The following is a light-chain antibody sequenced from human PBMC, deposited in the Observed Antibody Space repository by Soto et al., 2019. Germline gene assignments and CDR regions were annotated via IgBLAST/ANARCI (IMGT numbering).Light chain of an antibody. CDR2: GAS. CDR3: QRYGSSPPHT. J-gene: IGKJ2*01. CDR1: QSVRNNY. V-gene: IGKV3-20*01. Sequence: EIVLTQSPGTLSLSPGEVATLSCRASQSVRNNYLAWYQQKPGQAPRLLVSGASSRATGVPDRFSGSGSGTDFTLTISRLEYDDFAVDYCQRYGSSPPHTFGQGTRLEIK.